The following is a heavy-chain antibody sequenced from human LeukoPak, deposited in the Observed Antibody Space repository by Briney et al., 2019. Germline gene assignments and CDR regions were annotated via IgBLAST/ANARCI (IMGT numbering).Heavy chain of an antibody. CDR2: ISYDGSNK. J-gene: IGHJ4*02. V-gene: IGHV3-30*04. CDR3: ARDRVRIAVAGPPDY. Sequence: GRSLRLSCAASGFTFSSYAMHWVRQAPGKGLEWVAVISYDGSNKYYANSVKGRFTISRDNSKNTLYLQMNSLRAEDTAVYYCARDRVRIAVAGPPDYWGQGTLVTVSS. D-gene: IGHD6-19*01. CDR1: GFTFSSYA.